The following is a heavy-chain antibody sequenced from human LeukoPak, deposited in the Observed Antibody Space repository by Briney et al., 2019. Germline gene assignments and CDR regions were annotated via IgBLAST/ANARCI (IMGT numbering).Heavy chain of an antibody. J-gene: IGHJ4*02. CDR3: ARDGYDFWSGYYYFDY. CDR2: IYTSGST. D-gene: IGHD3-3*01. Sequence: PSETLSLTCTVSGGSLSSYYWSWIRQPAGKGLEWIGRIYTSGSTNYNPSLKSRVTMSVDTSKNQFSLKLSSVTAADTAVYYCARDGYDFWSGYYYFDYWGQGTLVTVSS. V-gene: IGHV4-4*07. CDR1: GGSLSSYY.